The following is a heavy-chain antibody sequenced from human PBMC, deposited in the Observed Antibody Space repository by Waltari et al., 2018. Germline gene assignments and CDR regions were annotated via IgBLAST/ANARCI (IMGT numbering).Heavy chain of an antibody. CDR1: GFTFSSYG. D-gene: IGHD6-13*01. CDR2: LSYDGSNK. J-gene: IGHJ4*02. V-gene: IGHV3-30*18. Sequence: QVQLVESGGGVVQPGRSLRLSCAASGFTFSSYGMHWVRQAPGKGLEWVAVLSYDGSNKYYAYSLKVRFTISRDNSKNTLYLQMNSLRAEDTAVYYCAKDHRRAAAGTVFFDYWGQGTLVTVSS. CDR3: AKDHRRAAAGTVFFDY.